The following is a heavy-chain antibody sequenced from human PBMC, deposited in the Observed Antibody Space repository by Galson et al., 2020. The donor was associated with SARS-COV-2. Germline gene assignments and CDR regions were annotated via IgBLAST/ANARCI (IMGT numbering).Heavy chain of an antibody. Sequence: GESLKISCAASGFTFSSYAMNWVRQAPGEGLEWVSAISGSGDTTHYAGSVKGRFTISRDNSKNTLYLQMNSVRVEDTAVYYCAKRLYSTTQAETRGMDVWGQGATVTVSS. CDR3: AKRLYSTTQAETRGMDV. CDR1: GFTFSSYA. D-gene: IGHD5-18*01. CDR2: ISGSGDTT. J-gene: IGHJ6*02. V-gene: IGHV3-23*01.